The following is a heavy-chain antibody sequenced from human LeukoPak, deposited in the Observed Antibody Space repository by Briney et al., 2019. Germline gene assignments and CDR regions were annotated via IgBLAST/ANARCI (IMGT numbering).Heavy chain of an antibody. V-gene: IGHV3-30-3*02. J-gene: IGHJ4*02. CDR1: GFTFSSYA. D-gene: IGHD3-10*01. Sequence: PGGSLRLSCAASGFTFSSYAMHWVRQAPGKGLEWVAVISYDGSNKYYADSVKGRFTISRDNSKNTLYLQMNSLRAEDTAVYYCAKPKDTMVRGVPDYWGQGTLVTVSS. CDR3: AKPKDTMVRGVPDY. CDR2: ISYDGSNK.